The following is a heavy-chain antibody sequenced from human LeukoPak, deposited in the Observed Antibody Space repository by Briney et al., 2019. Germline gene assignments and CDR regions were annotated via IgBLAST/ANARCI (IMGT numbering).Heavy chain of an antibody. CDR2: ISGSGGST. V-gene: IGHV3-23*01. CDR3: ARDKRWLQFADAHLFDY. D-gene: IGHD5-24*01. CDR1: GFTFSSHA. J-gene: IGHJ4*02. Sequence: GGSLRLSCGASGFTFSSHAMSWVRQAPGKGLEWVSGISGSGGSTYYADSVKGRFTISRDNSKNTLYLQMNSLRAEDTAVYYCARDKRWLQFADAHLFDYWGQGTLVTVSS.